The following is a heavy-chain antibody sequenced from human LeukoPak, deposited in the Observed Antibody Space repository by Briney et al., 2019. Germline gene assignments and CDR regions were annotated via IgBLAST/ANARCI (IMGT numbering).Heavy chain of an antibody. J-gene: IGHJ4*02. V-gene: IGHV1-69*13. CDR3: ARSSDGVYGSGSYYTN. Sequence: ASVKVSCKTSGYTFTGHAMNWVRQAPGQGLEWMGGIIPIFGTANYAQKFQGRVTITADESTSTAYMELSSLRSEDTAVYYCARSSDGVYGSGSYYTNWGQGTLVTVSS. CDR1: GYTFTGHA. CDR2: IIPIFGTA. D-gene: IGHD3-10*01.